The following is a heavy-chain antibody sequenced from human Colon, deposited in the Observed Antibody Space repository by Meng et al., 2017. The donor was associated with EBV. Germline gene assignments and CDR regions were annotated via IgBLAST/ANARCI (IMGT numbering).Heavy chain of an antibody. D-gene: IGHD3-9*01. CDR1: GGSFSGYV. V-gene: IGHV4-34*01. CDR2: VSHPGSA. J-gene: IGHJ4*02. CDR3: ARVPTTGYKDH. Sequence: LQQLGAGLLKPSAPLSLTGPGNGGSFSGYVWSWVRQPPGKGMEWIGEVSHPGSANYNPSLKSRVTISVDASEKQFSLRLTSVTAADSAVYYCARVPTTGYKDHWGQGTLVTVSS.